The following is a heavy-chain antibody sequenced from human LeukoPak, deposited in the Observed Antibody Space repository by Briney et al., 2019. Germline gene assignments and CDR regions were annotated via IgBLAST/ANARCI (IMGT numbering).Heavy chain of an antibody. V-gene: IGHV3-30*04. CDR1: GFTFSSYA. D-gene: IGHD2-15*01. CDR3: ARDHINIVVVVAAIGPCDY. CDR2: ISYDGSNK. J-gene: IGHJ4*02. Sequence: GGSLRLSCAASGFTFSSYAMHWVRQAPGKGLEWVAVISYDGSNKYYADSVKGRFTISRDNSKNTLYLQMNSLGAEDTAVYYCARDHINIVVVVAAIGPCDYWGQGTLVTVSS.